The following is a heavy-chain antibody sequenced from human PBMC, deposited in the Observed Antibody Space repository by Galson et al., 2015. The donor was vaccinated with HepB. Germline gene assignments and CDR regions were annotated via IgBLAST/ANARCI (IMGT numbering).Heavy chain of an antibody. J-gene: IGHJ4*02. CDR1: GYTFTSYA. Sequence: SVKVSCKASGYTFTSYAMHWVRQAPGQRLEWMGWINAGNGNTKYSQKSQGRVTITRDTSASTAYMELSSLRSEDTAVYYCARVAGLIRGAGSSSTLPFDYWGQGTLVTVSS. D-gene: IGHD6-13*01. CDR2: INAGNGNT. V-gene: IGHV1-3*01. CDR3: ARVAGLIRGAGSSSTLPFDY.